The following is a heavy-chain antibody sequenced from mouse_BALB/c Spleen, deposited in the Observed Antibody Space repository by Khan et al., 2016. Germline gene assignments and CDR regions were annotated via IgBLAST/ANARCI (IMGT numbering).Heavy chain of an antibody. D-gene: IGHD1-1*01. Sequence: VQLQQSGAELVKPGASVKLSCTASGFSIQDTYMHWVRQRPEQGLDWIGRIDPPNDNTKYDPKFQGKATITADTSSNTAYLQLSSLTYEDTAVYYCARMYYGDYWGQGTTLTVSS. V-gene: IGHV14-3*02. CDR2: IDPPNDNT. CDR3: ARMYYGDY. J-gene: IGHJ2*01. CDR1: GFSIQDTY.